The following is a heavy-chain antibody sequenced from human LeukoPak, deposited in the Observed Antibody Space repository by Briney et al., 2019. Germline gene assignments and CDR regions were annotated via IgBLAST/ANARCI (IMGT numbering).Heavy chain of an antibody. V-gene: IGHV4-59*01. D-gene: IGHD2-2*01. CDR2: IYYSGST. Sequence: SETLSLTCTVSGGSISSYYWSWIRQPPGKGLEWIGYIYYSGSTNYNPSLKSRVTISVDASKNQFSLKLSSVTAADTAVYYCARVGDCSTTSCLGDFDYWGQGTLVTVSS. CDR3: ARVGDCSTTSCLGDFDY. CDR1: GGSISSYY. J-gene: IGHJ4*02.